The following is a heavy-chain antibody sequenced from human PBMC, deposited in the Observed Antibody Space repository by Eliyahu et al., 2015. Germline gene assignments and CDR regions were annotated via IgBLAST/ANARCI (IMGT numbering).Heavy chain of an antibody. V-gene: IGHV3-23*01. J-gene: IGHJ4*02. CDR2: ITGSGGTT. CDR3: AKLSGYYETPVGFDY. D-gene: IGHD3-22*01. CDR1: GFTXSNYA. Sequence: EVQLLESGGGLVQPGGSLRLSCXASGFTXSNYAMSWVRQAPGKGLEWISSITGSGGTTYYADSVKGRFTVSRDNSKNTLYLQMSSLRAEDAALYNCAKLSGYYETPVGFDYWGQGTLVTVSS.